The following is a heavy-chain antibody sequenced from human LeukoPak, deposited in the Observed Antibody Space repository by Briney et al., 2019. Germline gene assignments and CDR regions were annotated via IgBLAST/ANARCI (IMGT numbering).Heavy chain of an antibody. CDR3: ARENKSGPRAHSSSWYPYYFDY. V-gene: IGHV1-2*02. CDR2: INPNSGGT. Sequence: ASVKVSCKASGYTFTGYYMHWVRQAPGQGLEWMGWINPNSGGTNYAQKFQGRVTMTRDTSISTAYMELSRLRSDDTAAYYCARENKSGPRAHSSSWYPYYFDYWGQGTLVTVSS. CDR1: GYTFTGYY. J-gene: IGHJ4*02. D-gene: IGHD6-13*01.